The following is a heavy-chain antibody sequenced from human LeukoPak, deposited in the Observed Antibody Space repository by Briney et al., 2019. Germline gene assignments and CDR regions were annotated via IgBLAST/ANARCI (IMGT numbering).Heavy chain of an antibody. J-gene: IGHJ3*02. D-gene: IGHD4-23*01. Sequence: GGSLRLSCAASGFTFSTYVMSWVRQAPGKGLEWVSAISGNGGSTNYAEFVTGRFTISRDNSKNTLYLQMNGLRAKDTAVYYCAKDDGGNLPTAFYIWGQGTTVTVSS. CDR1: GFTFSTYV. CDR3: AKDDGGNLPTAFYI. V-gene: IGHV3-23*01. CDR2: ISGNGGST.